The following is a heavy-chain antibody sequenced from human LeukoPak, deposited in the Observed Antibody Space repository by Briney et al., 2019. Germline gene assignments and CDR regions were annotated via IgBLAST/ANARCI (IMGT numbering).Heavy chain of an antibody. CDR3: AELGITMIGGV. Sequence: NPGGSLRLSCAASGFTFNSYSMNWFRQAPGKGLEWVSSISSSSRFIYYADSVKGRFTISRDNAKNSLYLQMNSLRAEDTAVYYCAELGITMIGGVWGKGTTVTISS. CDR1: GFTFNSYS. V-gene: IGHV3-21*01. D-gene: IGHD3-10*02. J-gene: IGHJ6*04. CDR2: ISSSSRFI.